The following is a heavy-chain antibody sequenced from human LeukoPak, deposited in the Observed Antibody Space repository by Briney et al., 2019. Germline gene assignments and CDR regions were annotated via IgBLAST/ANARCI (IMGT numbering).Heavy chain of an antibody. V-gene: IGHV3-30-3*01. CDR3: ARALVGAVHPFDY. J-gene: IGHJ4*02. CDR1: GFTFSSYA. D-gene: IGHD1-26*01. Sequence: GGSLRLSCAASGFTFSSYAMHWVRQAPGKGLEWVAVISYDGSNKYYADSVKGRFTISRDNSKNTLYLQMNSLRAEDTAVYYCARALVGAVHPFDYWGQGTLVTVSS. CDR2: ISYDGSNK.